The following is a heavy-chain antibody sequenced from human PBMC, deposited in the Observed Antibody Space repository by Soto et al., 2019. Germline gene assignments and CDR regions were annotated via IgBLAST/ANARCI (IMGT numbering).Heavy chain of an antibody. J-gene: IGHJ6*03. D-gene: IGHD1-1*01. CDR3: ERILATTYFHYYLDV. Sequence: QVTLKESGPVLVKPTETLTLTCTVSGFSLNNARMGVSWIRQPPGKALEWLAHIFSNDEKSYNTSLRTRITISKDTFKSQVVLTVTSMDPVDTATYYCERILATTYFHYYLDVWGKGTTVTVSS. CDR2: IFSNDEK. V-gene: IGHV2-26*01. CDR1: GFSLNNARMG.